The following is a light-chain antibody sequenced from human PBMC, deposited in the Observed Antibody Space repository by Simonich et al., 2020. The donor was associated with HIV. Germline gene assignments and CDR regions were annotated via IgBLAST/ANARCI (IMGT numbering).Light chain of an antibody. Sequence: QSELTQPSSASGTPGQRVTISCSGSSSNIGSNYVYWYQQLPGTAPKLLIYRNNQRPSGVPDRFSGSKSGTSASLAISGHRSEDEADYYCAAWDDSLSGWVFGGGTKLTVL. V-gene: IGLV1-47*01. CDR2: RNN. CDR1: SSNIGSNY. CDR3: AAWDDSLSGWV. J-gene: IGLJ3*02.